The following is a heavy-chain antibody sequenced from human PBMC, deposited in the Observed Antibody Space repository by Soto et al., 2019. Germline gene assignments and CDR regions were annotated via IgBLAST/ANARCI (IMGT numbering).Heavy chain of an antibody. CDR1: GGSISSSSYY. Sequence: QLQLQESGPGLVKSSETLSLTCTVSGGSISSSSYYWGWIRQPPGKGLECIGSIFYSGSTYYNLSLKSRVTISVDTSKNQFSLKLNSVTAADTAMYYCARLGNTVAGTIGIDYWGQGTLVTVSS. CDR2: IFYSGST. V-gene: IGHV4-39*01. CDR3: ARLGNTVAGTIGIDY. D-gene: IGHD6-19*01. J-gene: IGHJ4*02.